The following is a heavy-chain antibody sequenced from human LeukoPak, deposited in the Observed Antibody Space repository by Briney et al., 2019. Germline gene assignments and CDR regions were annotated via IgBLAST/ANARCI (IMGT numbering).Heavy chain of an antibody. CDR3: ARDRNWNYDY. D-gene: IGHD1-1*01. CDR1: GGSISSSSYY. Sequence: SETLSLTCTVSGGSISSSSYYWGWIRQPPGKGLEWIGSIYHSGSTYYNPSLKSRVTISVDTSKNQFSLKLSSVTAADTAVYYCARDRNWNYDYWGQGTLVTVSS. J-gene: IGHJ4*02. V-gene: IGHV4-39*07. CDR2: IYHSGST.